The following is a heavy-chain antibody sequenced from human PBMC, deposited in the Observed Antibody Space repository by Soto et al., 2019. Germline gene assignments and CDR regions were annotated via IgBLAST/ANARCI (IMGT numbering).Heavy chain of an antibody. CDR3: ARRSSGWYFDY. Sequence: EVQLLESGGGLVQPGGSLRLSCAASGFTFSSYAMNWVRQAPGKGLEWVSVISGSGGSTYYADSVKGRFTISRDNSKNTLYLQMHSLRPEDTAVYYCARRSSGWYFDYWGQGTLVTGSS. CDR1: GFTFSSYA. J-gene: IGHJ4*02. D-gene: IGHD6-19*01. V-gene: IGHV3-23*01. CDR2: ISGSGGST.